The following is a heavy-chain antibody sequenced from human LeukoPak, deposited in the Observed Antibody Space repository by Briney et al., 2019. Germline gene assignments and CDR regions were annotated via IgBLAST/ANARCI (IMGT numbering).Heavy chain of an antibody. CDR3: ARDLLRSYGEGLFDY. J-gene: IGHJ4*02. D-gene: IGHD5-18*01. CDR2: IIPILGIA. V-gene: IGHV1-69*04. CDR1: GGTFSSYA. Sequence: ASVKVSCKASGGTFSSYAISWVRQAPGQGLEWMGRIIPILGIANYAQKFQGRVTITADKSTSTAYMELSSLRSEDTAVYYCARDLLRSYGEGLFDYWGQGTLVTVSS.